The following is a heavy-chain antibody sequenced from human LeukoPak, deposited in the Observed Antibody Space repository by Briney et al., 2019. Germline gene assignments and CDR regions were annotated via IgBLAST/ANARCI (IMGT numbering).Heavy chain of an antibody. CDR2: INHSGST. J-gene: IGHJ6*03. V-gene: IGHV4-34*01. CDR3: ARGYCSGNSCYRDHYYYYMDV. D-gene: IGHD2-2*01. CDR1: GGSFSGYY. Sequence: SETLSLTCAVYGGSFSGYYWSWIRQPPGKGLEWIGEINHSGSTNYNPSLKSRVTISVDTSTNQFSLRLSSVTAADTAVYYCARGYCSGNSCYRDHYYYYMDVWGKGTSVTVSS.